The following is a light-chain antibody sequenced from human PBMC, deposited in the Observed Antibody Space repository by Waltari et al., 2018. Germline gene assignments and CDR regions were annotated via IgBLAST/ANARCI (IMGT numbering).Light chain of an antibody. CDR2: KAS. CDR1: QSISSW. V-gene: IGKV1-5*03. Sequence: DIHMTQSPSTLSASVGDRVPITCRASQSISSWLAWYQQKPGKAPKLLIYKASSLESGVPSRFSGGGSGTDFTLTISSLQPDDFATYYCQQYSSWPQTFGQGTRLEIK. CDR3: QQYSSWPQT. J-gene: IGKJ5*01.